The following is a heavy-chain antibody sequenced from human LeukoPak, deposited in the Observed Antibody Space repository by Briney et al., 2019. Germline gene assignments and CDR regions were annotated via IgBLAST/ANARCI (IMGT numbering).Heavy chain of an antibody. Sequence: GGSLRLFCEVSGLSFSDYYIDWVRQAPGRGLQGVGRTRNKAKGHTTEYAASLEGRFTISRDGSKNSVYLQMNSLKIEDTAVYYCTRVGYYGRNGDSIDALDIWGQGTWVTVSS. D-gene: IGHD2-21*01. J-gene: IGHJ3*02. CDR3: TRVGYYGRNGDSIDALDI. V-gene: IGHV3-72*01. CDR2: TRNKAKGHTT. CDR1: GLSFSDYY.